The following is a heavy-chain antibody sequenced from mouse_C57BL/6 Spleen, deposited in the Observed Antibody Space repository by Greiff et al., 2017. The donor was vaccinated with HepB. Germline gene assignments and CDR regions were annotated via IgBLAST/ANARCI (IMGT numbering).Heavy chain of an antibody. CDR2: IHPNSGST. V-gene: IGHV1-64*01. J-gene: IGHJ2*01. D-gene: IGHD1-1*01. CDR3: AREGITTVGDY. CDR1: GYTFTSYW. Sequence: QVQLQQPGAELVKPGASVKLSCKASGYTFTSYWMHWVKQRPGQGLEWIGMIHPNSGSTNYNEKFKSKATLTVDKSSSTAYMQLSSLTSEDSAVYYWAREGITTVGDYWGQGTTLTVSS.